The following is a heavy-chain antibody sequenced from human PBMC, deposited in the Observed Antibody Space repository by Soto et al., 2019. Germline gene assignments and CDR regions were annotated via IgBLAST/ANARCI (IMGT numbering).Heavy chain of an antibody. CDR1: GGTFSSYA. D-gene: IGHD3-10*01. J-gene: IGHJ6*02. Sequence: QVQLVQSGAEVKKPGSSVKVSCKASGGTFSSYAISWVRQAPGQGLEWMGGIIPIFGTANYAQKFQGRVTITADESTSTAYMELSSLRSEDTAVYYCAREDGYVVRGVIGGDPDWPMDVWGQGTTFTVSS. CDR2: IIPIFGTA. CDR3: AREDGYVVRGVIGGDPDWPMDV. V-gene: IGHV1-69*12.